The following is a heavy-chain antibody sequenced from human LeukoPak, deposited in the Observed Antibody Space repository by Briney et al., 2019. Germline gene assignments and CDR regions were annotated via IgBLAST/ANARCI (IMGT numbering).Heavy chain of an antibody. D-gene: IGHD6-13*01. J-gene: IGHJ4*02. CDR3: TTNAAALDY. CDR2: MNPTNNGA. Sequence: GASVKVSCKASGYTFTDHYIHWVRQAPGQGLEWMGWMNPTNNGAIYAQKFQGRVVMTRDTPISTAHVELTRLTSDDTAVYYCTTNAAALDYWGQGTLVTVSS. CDR1: GYTFTDHY. V-gene: IGHV1-2*02.